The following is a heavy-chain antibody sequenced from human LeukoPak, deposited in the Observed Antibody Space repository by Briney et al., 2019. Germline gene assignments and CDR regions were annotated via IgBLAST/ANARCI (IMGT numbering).Heavy chain of an antibody. Sequence: GGSLRLSCVASGFTYNSYTMSWVRQAPGKGLEWVSAIGGYGGDTYYADSVKGRFTVSRDTSKNTLYLQMNSLRADDTAVYYCAKCSTSAYTTGWCNWIDPRGQGTLVTVSS. CDR2: IGGYGGDT. CDR1: GFTYNSYT. CDR3: AKCSTSAYTTGWCNWIDP. V-gene: IGHV3-23*01. J-gene: IGHJ5*02. D-gene: IGHD6-19*01.